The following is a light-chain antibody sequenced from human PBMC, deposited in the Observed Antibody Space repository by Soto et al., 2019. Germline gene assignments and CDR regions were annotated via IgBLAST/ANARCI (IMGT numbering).Light chain of an antibody. J-gene: IGKJ1*01. V-gene: IGKV1-5*03. Sequence: IQMTQSPSTLSASVGDRVTITCRASQTISSWLAWYQQKPGKAPKLLIYEASSSEVGVPPRFSGSGFGTEFTLTISSLQPDDFATYYCQYYKEYSTFGQGTRLEIK. CDR2: EAS. CDR1: QTISSW. CDR3: QYYKEYST.